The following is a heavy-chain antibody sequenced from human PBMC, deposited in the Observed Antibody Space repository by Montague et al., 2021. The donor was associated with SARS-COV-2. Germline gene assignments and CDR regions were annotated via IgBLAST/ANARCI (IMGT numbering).Heavy chain of an antibody. J-gene: IGHJ4*02. CDR2: IYPGGNT. D-gene: IGHD3-16*01. V-gene: IGHV4-61*02. Sequence: TLSLTCTVSGGSISSGYFYWSRIRQPAGKGLVWIGLIYPGGNTNHNPTIKSRVTISTDKSKNSLSLKLSTVTDADTAVYYCGSVYTVTYYFDYWGRGTLVTVSS. CDR3: GSVYTVTYYFDY. CDR1: GGSISSGYFY.